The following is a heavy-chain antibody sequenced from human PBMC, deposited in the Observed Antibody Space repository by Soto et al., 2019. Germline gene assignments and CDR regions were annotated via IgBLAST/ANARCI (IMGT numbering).Heavy chain of an antibody. D-gene: IGHD6-19*01. Sequence: SETLSLTCTVSGGSISSYYWSWIRQPPGKGLEWIGYIYYSGSTNYNPSLKSRVTISVDTSKNQFSLKLSSVTAADTAVYYCARDSSGWFDYWGQGTLVTVSS. V-gene: IGHV4-59*01. CDR1: GGSISSYY. J-gene: IGHJ4*02. CDR2: IYYSGST. CDR3: ARDSSGWFDY.